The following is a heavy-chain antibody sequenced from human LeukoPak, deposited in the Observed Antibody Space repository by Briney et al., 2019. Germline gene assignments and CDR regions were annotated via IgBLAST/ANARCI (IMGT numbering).Heavy chain of an antibody. Sequence: GGSLRLSCAASGFTFSSYAMSWVRQAPGKGLEWVSAISGSGGSTYYADSVKGRFTISRDNSKNTLYLQMNSLRAEDTAVYYCAKGANYYDSSGRRSYFQHWGQGTLVTVSS. J-gene: IGHJ1*01. CDR2: ISGSGGST. V-gene: IGHV3-23*01. D-gene: IGHD3-22*01. CDR1: GFTFSSYA. CDR3: AKGANYYDSSGRRSYFQH.